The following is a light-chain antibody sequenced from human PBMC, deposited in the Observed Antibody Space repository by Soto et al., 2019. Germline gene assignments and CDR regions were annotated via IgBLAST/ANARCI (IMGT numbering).Light chain of an antibody. CDR1: QSVLSSSNNMNY. CDR3: QQYYSAPYT. CDR2: WAS. V-gene: IGKV4-1*01. J-gene: IGKJ2*01. Sequence: DIVKTQSPDSLAVSLGERATINCKSSQSVLSSSNNMNYLTWFQQMPGQPPRLLIYWASTRESGVPDRFSGSGSGTDFTLTISSLQAEDVAVYYCQQYYSAPYTFGQGTKLEIK.